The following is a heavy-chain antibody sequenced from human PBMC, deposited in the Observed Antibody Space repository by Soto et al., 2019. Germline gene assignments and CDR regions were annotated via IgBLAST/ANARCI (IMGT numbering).Heavy chain of an antibody. CDR2: IYPGDSDT. Sequence: PGESLKISCKGSGDSFTSYWIGWVRQMPGKGLEWMGIIYPGDSDTRYSPSFQGQVTISADKSISTAYLQWSSLKASDTAMYYCARLSHEPSSGWPNWGQGTLVTVSS. CDR3: ARLSHEPSSGWPN. J-gene: IGHJ4*02. V-gene: IGHV5-51*01. CDR1: GDSFTSYW. D-gene: IGHD6-19*01.